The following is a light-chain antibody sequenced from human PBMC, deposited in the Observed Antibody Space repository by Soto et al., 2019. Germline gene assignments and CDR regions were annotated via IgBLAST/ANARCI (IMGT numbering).Light chain of an antibody. Sequence: EIVLAQSPGTLSLSPVERATLSCRASQSVSSSSLACDQQSPGQAPRLLIYDASNRATGIPARFSGSGSGPGFTLTISSLEPEDFAVYYCQQRSNLPPTFGQGTKVDIK. CDR3: QQRSNLPPT. V-gene: IGKV3D-20*02. J-gene: IGKJ1*01. CDR1: QSVSSSS. CDR2: DAS.